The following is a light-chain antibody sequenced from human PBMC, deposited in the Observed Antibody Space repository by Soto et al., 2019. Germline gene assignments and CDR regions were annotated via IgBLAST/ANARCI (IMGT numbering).Light chain of an antibody. J-gene: IGKJ5*01. CDR2: DAS. CDR3: QQYGSSSIT. CDR1: QSVSSH. V-gene: IGKV3-20*01. Sequence: EIVLTQSPGTLSLSPGERATLSFRASQSVSSHLAWYQQKPGQAPRLLIYDASNRATGIPARFSGSGSGTDFTLTISRLEPEDFAVYYCQQYGSSSITFGQGTRLEIK.